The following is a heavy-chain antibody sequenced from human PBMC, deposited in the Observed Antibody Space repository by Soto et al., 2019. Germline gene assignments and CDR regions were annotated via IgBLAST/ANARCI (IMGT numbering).Heavy chain of an antibody. CDR3: LRDIFGVVLFDS. D-gene: IGHD3-3*01. CDR2: ISTNGRST. V-gene: IGHV3-64D*06. Sequence: GGSLRLSCSASGFSFSDSAMHWVRQAPGKRLEYVSAISTNGRSTYYADSVKGRFTISRDNCKNTVHLQMSSLRAEDTALYYCLRDIFGVVLFDSWVQGTPVTVSS. J-gene: IGHJ4*02. CDR1: GFSFSDSA.